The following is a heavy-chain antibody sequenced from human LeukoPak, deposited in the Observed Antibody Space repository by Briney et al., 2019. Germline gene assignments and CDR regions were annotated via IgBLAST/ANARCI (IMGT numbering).Heavy chain of an antibody. V-gene: IGHV4-61*08. CDR3: ARASYYHDTSGSPLPDY. CDR2: IYYSGST. Sequence: SETLSLTCTVSGGSISRGDYYWSWIRQPPGKGLEWIGYIYYSGSTNYNPSLKSRVTISVDTSKNQFSLRLSSVTAADTAVYYCARASYYHDTSGSPLPDYWGQGTLVTVSS. D-gene: IGHD3-22*01. CDR1: GGSISRGDYY. J-gene: IGHJ4*02.